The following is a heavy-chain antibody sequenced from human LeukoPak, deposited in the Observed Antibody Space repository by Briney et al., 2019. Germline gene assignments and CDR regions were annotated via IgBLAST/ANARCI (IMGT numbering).Heavy chain of an antibody. Sequence: PGASVKVSCKASGYTFTGYYMHWVRQAPGQGLEWMGIINPSGGGTSYAQKFQGRVTMTRDMSTSTVYMELSSLRSEDTAVYYCARDRAIVAPYYYYYYMDVWGKGTTVTVSS. CDR1: GYTFTGYY. D-gene: IGHD2-2*01. V-gene: IGHV1-46*01. CDR3: ARDRAIVAPYYYYYYMDV. J-gene: IGHJ6*03. CDR2: INPSGGGT.